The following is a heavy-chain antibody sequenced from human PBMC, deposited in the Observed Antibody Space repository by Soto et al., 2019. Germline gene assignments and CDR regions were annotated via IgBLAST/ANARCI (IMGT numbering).Heavy chain of an antibody. V-gene: IGHV3-23*01. J-gene: IGHJ2*01. CDR2: ISGSGGST. Sequence: GKGLEWVSAISGSGGSTYYADSVKGRLTISRDNSKNTLYLQMNSLIAEDMVFFFQAEDGIRYLCTVSAFLLNRSSDL. CDR3: AEDGIRYLCTVSAFLLNRSSDL. D-gene: IGHD3-9*01.